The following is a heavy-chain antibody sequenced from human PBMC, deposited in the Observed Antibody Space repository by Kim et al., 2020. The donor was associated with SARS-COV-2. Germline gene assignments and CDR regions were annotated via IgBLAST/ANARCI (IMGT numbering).Heavy chain of an antibody. J-gene: IGHJ4*02. Sequence: TNYAQKLQGRVTMTTDTSTSTAYMELRSLRSDDTAVYYCARETSGSYPDYWGQGTLVTVSS. CDR3: ARETSGSYPDY. CDR2: T. D-gene: IGHD3-10*01. V-gene: IGHV1-18*01.